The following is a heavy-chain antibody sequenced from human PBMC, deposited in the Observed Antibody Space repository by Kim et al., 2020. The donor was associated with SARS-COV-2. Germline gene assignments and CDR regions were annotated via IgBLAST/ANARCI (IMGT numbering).Heavy chain of an antibody. D-gene: IGHD6-13*01. Sequence: VKSRITINPDTSKNQFSLQLNSVTPEDTAVYYCARGLAAAVLWGPNAFDIWGQGTMVTVSS. CDR3: ARGLAAAVLWGPNAFDI. V-gene: IGHV6-1*01. J-gene: IGHJ3*02.